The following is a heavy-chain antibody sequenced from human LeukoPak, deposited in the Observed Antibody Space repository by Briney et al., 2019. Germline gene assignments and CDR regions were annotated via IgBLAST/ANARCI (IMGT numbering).Heavy chain of an antibody. Sequence: PGGSLRLSCAASGFTFSSYEMNWVRQAPGKGLEWVSSISTSSSYIYYADSVKGRFTISRDNAKNSLYLQMNSLRAEDTAVYYCARVKGIVAARHFDYWGQGTLVTVSS. D-gene: IGHD6-13*01. CDR3: ARVKGIVAARHFDY. CDR2: ISTSSSYI. J-gene: IGHJ4*02. CDR1: GFTFSSYE. V-gene: IGHV3-21*01.